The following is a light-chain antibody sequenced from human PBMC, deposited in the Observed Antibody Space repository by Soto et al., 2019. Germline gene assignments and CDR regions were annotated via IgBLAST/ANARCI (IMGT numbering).Light chain of an antibody. CDR3: QQYRT. CDR2: GAS. Sequence: EIVMTQSPATLSVSPGERATLSCRASQSVSSNLAWYQQNPGQAPRLLIYGASTRATGIPARFSGSGSGTEFTLTISSLQSEDFAVYYCQQYRTFGQGTKVEL. V-gene: IGKV3-15*01. J-gene: IGKJ1*01. CDR1: QSVSSN.